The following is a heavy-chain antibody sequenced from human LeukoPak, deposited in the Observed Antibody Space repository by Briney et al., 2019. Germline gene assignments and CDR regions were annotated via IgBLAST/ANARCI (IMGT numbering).Heavy chain of an antibody. J-gene: IGHJ5*02. CDR2: INPNSGGT. CDR1: GYSFTDKY. Sequence: GASVTVSCKSSGYSFTDKYMHLVRHAPGQGLEWMGWINPNSGGTNYAQKFQGRVTMTTDTSMSTAYMELSRLTSDDTAVYYCARAGGRSWFDPWGQGTLVTVSS. V-gene: IGHV1-2*02. CDR3: ARAGGRSWFDP.